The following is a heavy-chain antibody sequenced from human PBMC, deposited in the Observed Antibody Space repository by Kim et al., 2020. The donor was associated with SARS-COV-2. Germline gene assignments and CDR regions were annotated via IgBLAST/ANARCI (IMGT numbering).Heavy chain of an antibody. J-gene: IGHJ4*02. D-gene: IGHD5-18*01. Sequence: SETLSLTCAVYGGSFSGYYWSWIRQPPGKGLEWIGEINHSGSTNYNPSLKSRVTISVDTSKNQFSLKLSSVTAADTAVYYCARGGYSYGRYFDYWGQGTL. V-gene: IGHV4-34*01. CDR1: GGSFSGYY. CDR3: ARGGYSYGRYFDY. CDR2: INHSGST.